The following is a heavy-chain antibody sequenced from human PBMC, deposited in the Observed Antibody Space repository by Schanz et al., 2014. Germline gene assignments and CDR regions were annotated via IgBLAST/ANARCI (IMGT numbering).Heavy chain of an antibody. D-gene: IGHD2-2*01. CDR2: VRNKNNRYTT. CDR1: GFTFSNYA. Sequence: VQLLQFGGGVVQPGRSLRLSCAASGFTFSNYAMSWVRQAPGKGLEWVGRVRNKNNRYTTEYAASVKGRFTISRDDSKNSLYLQMNSLKTEDTAMYYCARRASCSRIGCPFDYWGQGTLVTVSS. CDR3: ARRASCSRIGCPFDY. J-gene: IGHJ4*02. V-gene: IGHV3-72*01.